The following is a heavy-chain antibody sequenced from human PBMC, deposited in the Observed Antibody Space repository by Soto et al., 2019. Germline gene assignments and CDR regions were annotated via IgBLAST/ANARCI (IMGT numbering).Heavy chain of an antibody. J-gene: IGHJ4*02. Sequence: EVRLLESGGGLVRPGGSLRLSCAASGFTFSNYAMNWVRQAPGKGLEWVSSTSSSGGRTYYTRSVKGRFTISRDNSKNTLYLQMNSLSVEDTAVYYCAKEGPQDNYDSSGESLDYWGQGTLVTVSS. D-gene: IGHD3-22*01. CDR2: TSSSGGRT. CDR3: AKEGPQDNYDSSGESLDY. CDR1: GFTFSNYA. V-gene: IGHV3-23*01.